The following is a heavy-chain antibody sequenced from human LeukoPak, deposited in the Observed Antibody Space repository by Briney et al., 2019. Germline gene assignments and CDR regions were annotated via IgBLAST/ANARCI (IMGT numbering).Heavy chain of an antibody. V-gene: IGHV3-30*02. J-gene: IGHJ4*02. Sequence: PGGSLRLSCAASGFTLSSYGMHWVRQAPGKGLEWVAFIRYDGSNKYYADSVKGRFTISRDNSKNTLYLQMNSLRAEDTAVYYCAKDRRRFLENCSGFDYWGQGTLVTVSS. CDR1: GFTLSSYG. CDR3: AKDRRRFLENCSGFDY. D-gene: IGHD3-3*01. CDR2: IRYDGSNK.